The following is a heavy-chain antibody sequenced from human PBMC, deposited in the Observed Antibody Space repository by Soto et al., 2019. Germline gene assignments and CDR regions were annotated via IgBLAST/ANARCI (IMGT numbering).Heavy chain of an antibody. CDR3: ARAGCDGGSCYTLVGLRYGMDV. J-gene: IGHJ6*02. CDR1: GFTFSSYA. CDR2: ISYDGNNK. Sequence: QVQLVESGGGVVQPGRSLRLSCAASGFTFSSYAMYWVRQAPGKGLEWVAVISYDGNNKYYADSVKGRFTISRDNSKNTLYLQMNSVRAEDTAVYYCARAGCDGGSCYTLVGLRYGMDVWGQVTTVTVSS. V-gene: IGHV3-30-3*01. D-gene: IGHD2-15*01.